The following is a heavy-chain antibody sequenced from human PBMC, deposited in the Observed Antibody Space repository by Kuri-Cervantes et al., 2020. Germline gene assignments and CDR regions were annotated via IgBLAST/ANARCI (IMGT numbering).Heavy chain of an antibody. CDR1: GGSITCRTNY. CDR2: ICYSGST. CDR3: ARRHRGYDFWSGSNWFDP. V-gene: IGHV4-39*01. J-gene: IGHJ5*02. Sequence: GSLRLSCTVSGGSITCRTNYRDRIRQPPGKGLERTGSICYSGSTHHNPSLKSRHTTSLDTSKNQFSLKLSSVTAADTAVYYCARRHRGYDFWSGSNWFDPWGQGTLVTVSS. D-gene: IGHD3-3*01.